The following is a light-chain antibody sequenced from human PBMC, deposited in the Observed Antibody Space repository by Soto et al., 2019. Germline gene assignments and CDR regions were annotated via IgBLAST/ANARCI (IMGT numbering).Light chain of an antibody. CDR1: QSISTW. V-gene: IGKV1D-16*01. Sequence: DVQMTQSPSSLSASVGYTVKITCRSSQSISTWLAWYQQKPNKAPKSLISGASNLQSGVPSRFSGSGSGTDFTLTISSLQPEDFATYYCKQFYTFPLTFGGGTKVDIK. CDR2: GAS. J-gene: IGKJ4*01. CDR3: KQFYTFPLT.